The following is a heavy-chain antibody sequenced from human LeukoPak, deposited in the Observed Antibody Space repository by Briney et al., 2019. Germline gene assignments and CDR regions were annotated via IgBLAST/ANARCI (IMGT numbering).Heavy chain of an antibody. Sequence: GGSLRLSCAASGFTFSSYEMYWVRQAPGKGLEWVSYISSSGSTIYYADSVKGRFTISRDNAKNTVYLQMNSLRDEDTAVYYCAKRSGSPRPEYFDYWGQGTLVTVSS. CDR3: AKRSGSPRPEYFDY. V-gene: IGHV3-48*03. CDR2: ISSSGSTI. CDR1: GFTFSSYE. D-gene: IGHD1-14*01. J-gene: IGHJ4*02.